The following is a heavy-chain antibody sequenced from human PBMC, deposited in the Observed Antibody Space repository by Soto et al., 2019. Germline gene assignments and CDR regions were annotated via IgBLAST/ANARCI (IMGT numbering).Heavy chain of an antibody. D-gene: IGHD3-3*01. V-gene: IGHV1-58*02. CDR2: IVVGSGNT. Sequence: SVKVSCKASGFTFTSSAMQWVRQARGQRFEWIGWIVVGSGNTNYAQKFQERVTITRDMSTSTAYMELSSLRSEDTAVYYCAADLDVTIFGVVGWFDPWGQGTLVTVSS. CDR3: AADLDVTIFGVVGWFDP. J-gene: IGHJ5*02. CDR1: GFTFTSSA.